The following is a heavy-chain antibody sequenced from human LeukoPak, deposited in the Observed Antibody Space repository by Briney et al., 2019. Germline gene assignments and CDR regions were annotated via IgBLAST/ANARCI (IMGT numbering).Heavy chain of an antibody. Sequence: SETLSLTCTVSGGSISSGGYYWSWIRQPPGKGLEWIGYIYHSGSTYYNPSLKSRDTISVDRSKNQFSLKLSSVTAADTAVYYCARGQVTGTTGLGYWGQGTLVTVSS. CDR3: ARGQVTGTTGLGY. J-gene: IGHJ4*02. CDR2: IYHSGST. CDR1: GGSISSGGYY. V-gene: IGHV4-30-2*01. D-gene: IGHD1-7*01.